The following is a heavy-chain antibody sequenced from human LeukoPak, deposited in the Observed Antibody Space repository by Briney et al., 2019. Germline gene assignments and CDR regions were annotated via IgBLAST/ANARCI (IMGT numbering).Heavy chain of an antibody. J-gene: IGHJ1*01. V-gene: IGHV4-59*01. D-gene: IGHD6-19*01. CDR2: IYYSGSA. CDR3: ASLKEKWLEPVYVQH. Sequence: PSETLSLTCSVSGGSISSDYRSWIRQPPGKGLEWIGYIYYSGSANLNPSLHRRVTISVDTSRKHFSLKLSSVTAADTAVYYCASLKEKWLEPVYVQHWGQGTLVIVSS. CDR1: GGSISSDY.